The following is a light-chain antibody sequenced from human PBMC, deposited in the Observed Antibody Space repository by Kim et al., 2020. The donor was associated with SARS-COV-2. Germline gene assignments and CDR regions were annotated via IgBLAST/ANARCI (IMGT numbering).Light chain of an antibody. CDR3: SSYTSRSNRV. J-gene: IGLJ3*02. CDR1: SSNVGGNNV. CDR2: NDS. V-gene: IGLV2-14*03. Sequence: GQTVTISCSGTSSNVGGNNVVSWYQQPPGNAPNLMIYNDSHRPSGVSNRFAGSKSGNAASPTISGLQAEDEADYCCSSYTSRSNRVFGGGTQLTVL.